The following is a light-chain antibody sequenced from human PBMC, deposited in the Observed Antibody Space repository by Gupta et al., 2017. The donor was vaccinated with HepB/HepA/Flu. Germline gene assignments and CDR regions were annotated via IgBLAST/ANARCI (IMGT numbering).Light chain of an antibody. V-gene: IGKV1-5*03. Sequence: DIQMTQSPSTLSASVGDRVTITCRASQSINNWLAWYHQKPGKAPKLLIYKASTLESGVPSRFSGSGSGTEFTLTISSLQPDDFATYYCQQYNTNSETFGQGTKVEI. CDR3: QQYNTNSET. CDR1: QSINNW. CDR2: KAS. J-gene: IGKJ1*01.